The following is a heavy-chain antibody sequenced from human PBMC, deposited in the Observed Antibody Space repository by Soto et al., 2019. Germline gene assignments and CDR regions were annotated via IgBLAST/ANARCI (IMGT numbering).Heavy chain of an antibody. CDR1: GFTFSSYG. V-gene: IGHV3-30*18. CDR2: ISYDGSNK. J-gene: IGHJ6*02. D-gene: IGHD3-22*01. CDR3: AKATGGSGYFGLDV. Sequence: QVQLVESGGGVVQPGRSLRLSCAASGFTFSSYGMHWVRQAPGKGLEWVAVISYDGSNKYYADSVKGRFTISRDNSKNTLYLQMNSLRAEDRAVYYCAKATGGSGYFGLDVWGQGTTVTVSS.